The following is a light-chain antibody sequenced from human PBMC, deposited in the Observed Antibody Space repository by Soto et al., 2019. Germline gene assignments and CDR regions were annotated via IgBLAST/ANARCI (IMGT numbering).Light chain of an antibody. CDR3: QHDVTWPLT. V-gene: IGKV3-15*01. CDR2: DTS. CDR1: QGIGDT. J-gene: IGKJ4*01. Sequence: EIVMTQSPATLSVSPGEGATRACRASQGIGDTLACYQQKPGQTPRLLIYDTSIRATGVPARFRGSRSGAECTLTLSSLQSEDFAVYYCQHDVTWPLTFGGGTKGE.